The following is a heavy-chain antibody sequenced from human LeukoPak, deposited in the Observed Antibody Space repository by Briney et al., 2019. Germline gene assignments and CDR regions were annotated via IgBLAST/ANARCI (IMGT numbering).Heavy chain of an antibody. CDR2: IIPIFDTA. J-gene: IGHJ3*02. V-gene: IGHV1-69*01. D-gene: IGHD3-3*01. CDR1: GGTFSSYA. CDR3: AREWGYDFWSGYYTNAFDI. Sequence: SVKVSCKASGGTFSSYAISWVRQAPGQGLEWMGGIIPIFDTANYAQKFQGRVTITADESTSTAYMELSSLRSEDTAVYYCAREWGYDFWSGYYTNAFDIWGQGTMVTVSS.